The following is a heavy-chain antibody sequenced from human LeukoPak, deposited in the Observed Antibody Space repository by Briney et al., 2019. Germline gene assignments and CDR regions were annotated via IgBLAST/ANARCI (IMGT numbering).Heavy chain of an antibody. J-gene: IGHJ4*02. CDR2: IIPIFGTA. D-gene: IGHD5-12*01. Sequence: SVKVSCKASGGTFSSYAISWVRQAPGQGLEWMGRIIPIFGTANYAQKFQGRVTITTDESTSTGYMELSSLRSEDTAVYYCASGRGYSGYDSGYYFDYWGQGTLVTVSS. CDR3: ASGRGYSGYDSGYYFDY. CDR1: GGTFSSYA. V-gene: IGHV1-69*05.